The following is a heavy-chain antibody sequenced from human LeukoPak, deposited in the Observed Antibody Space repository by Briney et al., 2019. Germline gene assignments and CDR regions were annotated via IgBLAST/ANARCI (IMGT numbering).Heavy chain of an antibody. V-gene: IGHV1-69*04. J-gene: IGHJ6*02. D-gene: IGHD2-2*02. CDR2: IIPILGIA. CDR3: ARDPGCSSTSCSTDYYYYYGMDV. Sequence: SVTVSCKASGGTFSSYTISWVRQAPGQGLEWMGRIIPILGIANYAQKFQGRVTITADKSTSTAYMELSSLRSEDTAVYYCARDPGCSSTSCSTDYYYYYGMDVWGRGTTVTVSS. CDR1: GGTFSSYT.